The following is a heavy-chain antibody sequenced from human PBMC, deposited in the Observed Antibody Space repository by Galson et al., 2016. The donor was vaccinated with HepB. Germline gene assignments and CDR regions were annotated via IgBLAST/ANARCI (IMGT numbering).Heavy chain of an antibody. CDR1: GFSLSNYD. V-gene: IGHV3-23*01. CDR3: AKDREGSAGWYLFDY. CDR2: ITGSGSGT. D-gene: IGHD6-19*01. J-gene: IGHJ4*02. Sequence: SLRLSCAASGFSLSNYDMTWLRQAPGRGLEWVSTITGSGSGTYHADSVKGRFTISRDTSKNTVFLQMNSLRVEDTAVYYCAKDREGSAGWYLFDYWGQGTLVTVSS.